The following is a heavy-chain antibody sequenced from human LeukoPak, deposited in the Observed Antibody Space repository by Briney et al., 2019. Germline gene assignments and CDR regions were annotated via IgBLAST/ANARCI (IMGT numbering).Heavy chain of an antibody. V-gene: IGHV4-39*01. CDR1: GDSFSNSDFF. CDR2: INYSGTI. CDR3: ARLDGSVVHISGSYPDF. D-gene: IGHD3-10*01. J-gene: IGHJ4*02. Sequence: SETLSLTCTVSGDSFSNSDFFWGWIRQPPGKGLEWIANINYSGTIYYNPSLKSRVTMSRDTSKNQFSLKVTSVTAADTAVYYCARLDGSVVHISGSYPDFWGQGILVTVSS.